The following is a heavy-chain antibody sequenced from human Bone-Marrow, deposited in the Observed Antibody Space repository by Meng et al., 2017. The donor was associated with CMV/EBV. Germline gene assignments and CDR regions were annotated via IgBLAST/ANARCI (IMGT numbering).Heavy chain of an antibody. D-gene: IGHD1-1*01. J-gene: IGHJ5*02. CDR1: GFIFSTYA. CDR2: IYSGGST. V-gene: IGHV3-66*01. Sequence: GGSLRLSCAASGFIFSTYAMNWVRQAPGKGLEWVSVIYSGGSTYYADSVKGRFTISRDNSKNSLYMEMNFLRAEDTAVYYCARDGEGQLVHQFDLWGQGIWVTVYS. CDR3: ARDGEGQLVHQFDL.